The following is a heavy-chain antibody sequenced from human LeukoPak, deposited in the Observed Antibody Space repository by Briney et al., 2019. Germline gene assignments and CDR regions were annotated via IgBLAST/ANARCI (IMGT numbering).Heavy chain of an antibody. CDR3: MRGGTDDY. J-gene: IGHJ4*02. Sequence: GGSLRLSCAASGFTFSTYAMHWFRQAPGKGIGWVAVMSYDGGTKYYADSVKGRFTISRDNSKNTLYLQLNSLRAEDTAVYYCMRGGTDDYWGQGTLVTVSS. V-gene: IGHV3-30*01. CDR1: GFTFSTYA. D-gene: IGHD3-16*01. CDR2: MSYDGGTK.